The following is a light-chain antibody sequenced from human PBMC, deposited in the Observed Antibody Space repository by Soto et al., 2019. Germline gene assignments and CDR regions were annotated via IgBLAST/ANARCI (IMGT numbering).Light chain of an antibody. V-gene: IGLV1-44*01. CDR1: KYNIGSNT. CDR3: AAWDDSLNGRV. J-gene: IGLJ1*01. CDR2: YDN. Sequence: QSVLTQPPSASGTPGHRVTISCSGSKYNIGSNTVNWYQQLPGTAPKLLIYYDNLRPSGVPDRISGSKSGTSASLAISGLQSDDEADYYCAAWDDSLNGRVFGTGTKVTVL.